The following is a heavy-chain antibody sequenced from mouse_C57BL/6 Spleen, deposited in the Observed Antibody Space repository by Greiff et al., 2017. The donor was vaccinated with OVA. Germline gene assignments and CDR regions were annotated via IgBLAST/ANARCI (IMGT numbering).Heavy chain of an antibody. D-gene: IGHD2-4*01. CDR1: GYTFTSYW. V-gene: IGHV1-55*01. J-gene: IGHJ3*01. CDR2: IYPGSGST. CDR3: ARRDDYDVEAY. Sequence: QVQLQQSGAELVKPGASVKMSCKASGYTFTSYWITWVKQRPGQGLEWIGDIYPGSGSTNYNEKFKSKATLTVDTSSSTAYMQLSSLTSEDSAVYYGARRDDYDVEAYWGQGTLVTVSA.